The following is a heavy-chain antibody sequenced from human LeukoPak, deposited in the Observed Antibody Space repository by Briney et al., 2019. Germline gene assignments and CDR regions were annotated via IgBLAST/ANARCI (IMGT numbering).Heavy chain of an antibody. CDR1: GGSFSGYY. J-gene: IGHJ5*02. V-gene: IGHV4-34*01. Sequence: SETLSLTCAVYGGSFSGYYWSWIRQPPGKGLEWIGEINHSGSTNYSPSLKSRVTISVDTSKNQFSLKLSSVTAADTAVYYCARGCSARITMVRGGPRGWFDPWGQGTLVTVSS. CDR2: INHSGST. CDR3: ARGCSARITMVRGGPRGWFDP. D-gene: IGHD3-10*01.